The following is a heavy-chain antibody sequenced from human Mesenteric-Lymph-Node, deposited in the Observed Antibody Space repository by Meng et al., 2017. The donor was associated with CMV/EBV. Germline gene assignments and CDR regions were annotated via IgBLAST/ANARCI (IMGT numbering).Heavy chain of an antibody. J-gene: IGHJ5*02. Sequence: GGSLRLSCVASGFAFSDYGMHWVRQAPGKGLEWVAFIRYDGSNGFYADSVKGRFIISRDNIKNTLYLHMNSLRAEDTAVYYCARGSAGYCSSTSCPNWFDPWGQGTLVTVSS. D-gene: IGHD2-2*01. CDR3: ARGSAGYCSSTSCPNWFDP. CDR1: GFAFSDYG. V-gene: IGHV3-30*02. CDR2: IRYDGSNG.